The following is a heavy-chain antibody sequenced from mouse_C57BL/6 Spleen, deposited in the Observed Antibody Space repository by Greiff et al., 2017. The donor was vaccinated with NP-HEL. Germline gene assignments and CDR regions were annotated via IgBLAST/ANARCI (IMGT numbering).Heavy chain of an antibody. J-gene: IGHJ4*01. CDR3: ARANWDVGYAMDY. CDR2: ISYDGSN. V-gene: IGHV3-6*01. D-gene: IGHD4-1*01. CDR1: GYSITSGYY. Sequence: ESGPGLVKPSQSLSLTCSVTGYSITSGYYWNWIRQFPGNKLEWMGYISYDGSNNYNPSLKNRISITRDTSKNQFFLKLNSVTTEDTATYYCARANWDVGYAMDYWGQGTSVTVSS.